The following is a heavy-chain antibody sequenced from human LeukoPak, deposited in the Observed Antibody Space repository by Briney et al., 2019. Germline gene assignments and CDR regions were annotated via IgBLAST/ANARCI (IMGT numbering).Heavy chain of an antibody. D-gene: IGHD2-15*01. CDR2: ISAYNGNT. Sequence: GASVKVSCKASGYTFTSYGISWVRQAPGQGLEWMGWISAYNGNTNYAQKLQGRVTMTTDTSTSTAYMELRSLRSDDTAVYYCARSVPKLLRYCSGGSCQTYYYYYYMDVWGKGTTVTVSS. J-gene: IGHJ6*03. CDR1: GYTFTSYG. V-gene: IGHV1-18*01. CDR3: ARSVPKLLRYCSGGSCQTYYYYYYMDV.